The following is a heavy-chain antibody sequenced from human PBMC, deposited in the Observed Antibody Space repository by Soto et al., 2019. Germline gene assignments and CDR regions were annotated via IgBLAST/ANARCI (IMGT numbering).Heavy chain of an antibody. V-gene: IGHV4-61*03. D-gene: IGHD6-19*01. CDR1: GGSFTSGSYY. CDR2: IYYSGST. J-gene: IGHJ4*01. Sequence: SETLSLTCAVSGGSFTSGSYYWSWILQPPGKGLEWIGYIYYSGSTNYNPSLKSRVTMSIDTSKNHYSLKLRSVTAADTAVYYCARVHVMVVAGSTFDYWGPGTLVTVSS. CDR3: ARVHVMVVAGSTFDY.